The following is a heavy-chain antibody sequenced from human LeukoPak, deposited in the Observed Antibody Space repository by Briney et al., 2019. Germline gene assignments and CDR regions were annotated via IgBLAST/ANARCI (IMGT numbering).Heavy chain of an antibody. D-gene: IGHD1/OR15-1a*01. CDR1: GFTFSSYS. CDR3: AREAYNWNIDVFDI. J-gene: IGHJ3*02. CDR2: ISSSSSYI. Sequence: GGSLRLSCAASGFTFSSYSMNWVRQAPGKGLEWVSSISSSSSYIYYADSMKGRFTNSRDNAKNSLYLQMNSLRAEDTAVYYCAREAYNWNIDVFDIWGQGTMVTVSS. V-gene: IGHV3-21*01.